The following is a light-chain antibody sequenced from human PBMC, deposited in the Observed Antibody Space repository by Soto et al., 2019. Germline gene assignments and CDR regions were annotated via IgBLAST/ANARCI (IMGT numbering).Light chain of an antibody. CDR2: EVS. CDR1: SSDIGAYNS. J-gene: IGLJ1*01. V-gene: IGLV2-14*01. CDR3: SSRTPSNPYV. Sequence: QSALTQPASVSGSPGQSITISCTGTSSDIGAYNSVSWYQQHPGKAPKLMIYEVSNRPSGVSNRFSASKSGNTASLTISGLQAEAEADYYCSSRTPSNPYVFGPGTKVPVL.